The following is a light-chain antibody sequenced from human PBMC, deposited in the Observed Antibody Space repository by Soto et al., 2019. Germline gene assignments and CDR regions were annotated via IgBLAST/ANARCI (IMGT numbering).Light chain of an antibody. CDR2: EVT. J-gene: IGLJ2*01. CDR1: SSDVGGYKY. CDR3: SSFAGGGNPVL. Sequence: QSVLTQPPSASGSLGQSVTISCTGTSSDVGGYKYVSWHQQHPGKAPKVMIYEVTKRPPGVPDRFSGSKSGNTASLTVSGLQAEYEADYYCSSFAGGGNPVLLGGGTKLTVL. V-gene: IGLV2-8*01.